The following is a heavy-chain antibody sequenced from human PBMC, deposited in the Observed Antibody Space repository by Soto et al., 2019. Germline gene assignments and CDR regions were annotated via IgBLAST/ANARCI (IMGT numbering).Heavy chain of an antibody. D-gene: IGHD3-10*01. CDR3: AKVLSKNYYYPFDF. Sequence: GGSLRRSCTASGFTFSDYAMTWVRQAPGKGLEWVSTISGGSSVTYYGDSVKGRFTISRDNAKKTLFLQLNRLSAEDTATYYCAKVLSKNYYYPFDFWGQGTQVTVSS. CDR1: GFTFSDYA. CDR2: ISGGSSVT. V-gene: IGHV3-23*01. J-gene: IGHJ4*02.